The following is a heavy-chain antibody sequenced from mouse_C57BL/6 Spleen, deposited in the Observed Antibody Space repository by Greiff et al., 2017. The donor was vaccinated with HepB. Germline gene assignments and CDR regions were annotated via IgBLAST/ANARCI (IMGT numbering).Heavy chain of an antibody. CDR1: GYSITSGYY. V-gene: IGHV3-6*01. CDR3: ARSYDGYYNYAMDY. Sequence: EVQLVESGPGLVKPSQSLSLTCSVTGYSITSGYYWNWIRQFPGNKLEWMGYISYDGSNNYNPSLKNRISITRDTSKTQFFLKLNSFTTEDTATYYCARSYDGYYNYAMDYWGQGTSVTVSS. CDR2: ISYDGSN. J-gene: IGHJ4*01. D-gene: IGHD2-3*01.